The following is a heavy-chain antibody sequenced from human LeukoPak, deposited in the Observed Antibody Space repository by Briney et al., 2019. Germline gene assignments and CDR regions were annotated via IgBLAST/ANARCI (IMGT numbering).Heavy chain of an antibody. D-gene: IGHD3-10*01. CDR3: VPEVRGGIFDY. CDR2: ISSSGNNI. J-gene: IGHJ4*02. Sequence: GGSVRLSCAVSGFTFSSYAMSWVRQAPGKGLEWVSSISSSGNNIYYADSVKGRFTISRDNSKNTLYLQMNSLRAEDTAVYYCVPEVRGGIFDYWGRGTVVTVSS. CDR1: GFTFSSYA. V-gene: IGHV3-23*01.